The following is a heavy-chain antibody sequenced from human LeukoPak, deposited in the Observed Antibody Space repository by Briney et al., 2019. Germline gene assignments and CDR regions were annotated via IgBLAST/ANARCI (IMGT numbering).Heavy chain of an antibody. CDR3: XXXXXXXGSVFDY. CDR2: LDSGGGDT. D-gene: IGHD5-12*01. J-gene: IGHJ4*02. Sequence: GGSLRLSCVASAFTFSSHYMAWVRQAPGRGLEWVSALDSGGGDTHYADSVKGRFTISRDNSKNTLYLQMSSLRAEDTAIYYCXXXXXXXGSVFDYWGQGTL. V-gene: IGHV3-23*01. CDR1: AFTFSSHY.